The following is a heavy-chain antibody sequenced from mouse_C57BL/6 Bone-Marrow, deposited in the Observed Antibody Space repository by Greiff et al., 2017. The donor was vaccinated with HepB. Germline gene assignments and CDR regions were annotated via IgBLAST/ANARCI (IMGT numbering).Heavy chain of an antibody. CDR1: GYTFTSYW. J-gene: IGHJ2*01. CDR2: IHPNSGST. Sequence: QVQLQQPGAELVKPGASVKLSCKASGYTFTSYWMHWVKQRPGQGLEWIGMIHPNSGSTNYNEKFKSKATLTVDKSSSTAYMQLSSLTSEDSAVYYSARQEDLGLLDYWGQGTTLTVSS. D-gene: IGHD4-1*01. V-gene: IGHV1-64*01. CDR3: ARQEDLGLLDY.